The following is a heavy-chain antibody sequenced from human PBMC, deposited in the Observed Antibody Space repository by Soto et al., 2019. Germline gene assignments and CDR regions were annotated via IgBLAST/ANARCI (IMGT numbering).Heavy chain of an antibody. CDR3: ARFGSSGYFVDY. CDR1: GGSISSYY. V-gene: IGHV4-59*01. Sequence: PFETLSLTCPVSGGSISSYYGSWIRQPPGKGLEWIGYIYYSGSTNYNPSLKSRVTISVDTSKNQFSLKLSSVAAADTAVYYCARFGSSGYFVDYWGQGTLVTVSS. J-gene: IGHJ4*02. CDR2: IYYSGST. D-gene: IGHD3-22*01.